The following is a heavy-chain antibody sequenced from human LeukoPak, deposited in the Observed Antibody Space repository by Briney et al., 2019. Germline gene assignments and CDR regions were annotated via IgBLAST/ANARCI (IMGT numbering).Heavy chain of an antibody. CDR3: ARAKAPYYYYGMDV. CDR1: GGSISNYY. V-gene: IGHV4-59*01. Sequence: SETLSLTCTVSGGSISNYYWNWIRQPPGKGLEWIGYIHYSGSTNYNPSLKSRVTISVDTSKNQFSLKLSSVTAADTAIYYCARAKAPYYYYGMDVWGQGTTVTVSS. CDR2: IHYSGST. J-gene: IGHJ6*02.